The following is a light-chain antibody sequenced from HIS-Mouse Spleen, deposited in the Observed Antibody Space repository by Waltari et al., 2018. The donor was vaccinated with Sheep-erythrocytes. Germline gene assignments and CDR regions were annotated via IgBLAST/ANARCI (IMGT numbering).Light chain of an antibody. V-gene: IGKV3-15*01. Sequence: ILITHSPATLSVSPEERSTLPCRDSQSVSSNLAWYQQNTGPAPRLLIYGASTRATGIAARFIGSVSATEFTLNFSSMQSEDFAVVYGQEYNNWLPGTFGQGTKLEI. CDR2: GAS. CDR3: QEYNNWLPGT. CDR1: QSVSSN. J-gene: IGKJ2*02.